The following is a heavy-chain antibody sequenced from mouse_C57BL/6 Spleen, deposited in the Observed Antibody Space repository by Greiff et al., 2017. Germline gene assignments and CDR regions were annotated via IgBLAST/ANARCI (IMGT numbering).Heavy chain of an antibody. CDR1: GYTFTSYW. CDR3: ARGDYYGSSPLFAY. D-gene: IGHD1-1*01. J-gene: IGHJ3*01. V-gene: IGHV1-55*01. Sequence: QVQLQQPGAELVKPGASVKMSCKASGYTFTSYWITWVKQRPGQGLEWIGDIYPGSGSTNYNEKFKSKATLTVDTSSSTAYMQLSSLTSEDSAVYYWARGDYYGSSPLFAYWGQGTLVTVSA. CDR2: IYPGSGST.